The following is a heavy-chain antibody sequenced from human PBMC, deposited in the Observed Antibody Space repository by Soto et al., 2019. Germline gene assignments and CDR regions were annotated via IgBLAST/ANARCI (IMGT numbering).Heavy chain of an antibody. Sequence: SETLSLTCTVSGACIGVHSYYWTWIRQPPGKGLEWIGSSYYSGTTYFNPSLKSRATISVDTSKNQLSLRLTSVTAADTAIYYCTRRSNWNDNYFDPWGPGALVTVSS. CDR3: TRRSNWNDNYFDP. CDR2: SYYSGTT. J-gene: IGHJ5*02. D-gene: IGHD1-20*01. V-gene: IGHV4-39*01. CDR1: GACIGVHSYY.